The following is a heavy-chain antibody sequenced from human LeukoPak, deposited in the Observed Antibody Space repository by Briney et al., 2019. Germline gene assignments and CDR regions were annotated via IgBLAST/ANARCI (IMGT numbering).Heavy chain of an antibody. CDR1: GYSFTSYW. V-gene: IGHV5-51*01. CDR3: ARHLDCSGGSCYPDPLGGGYMDV. D-gene: IGHD2-15*01. Sequence: GESLKISCKGSGYSFTSYWIGWVRQMPGKGLEWMGIIYPGDSDTRYSPSFQGQVTISADKSISTAYLQWSSLKASDTAMYYCARHLDCSGGSCYPDPLGGGYMDVWGRGTTVTVSS. J-gene: IGHJ6*03. CDR2: IYPGDSDT.